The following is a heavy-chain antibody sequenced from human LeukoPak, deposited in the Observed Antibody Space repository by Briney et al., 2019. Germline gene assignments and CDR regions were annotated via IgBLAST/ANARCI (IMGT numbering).Heavy chain of an antibody. CDR3: ARDRPSLKYSGSYFDY. D-gene: IGHD1-26*01. J-gene: IGHJ4*02. V-gene: IGHV7-4-1*02. CDR2: INTNTGNP. Sequence: ASVKVSCKASGCTFTSYAMNWVRQAPGQGLEWMGWINTNTGNPTYAQGFTGRFVFSLDTSVSTAYLQISSLKAEDTAVYYCARDRPSLKYSGSYFDYWGQGTLVTVSS. CDR1: GCTFTSYA.